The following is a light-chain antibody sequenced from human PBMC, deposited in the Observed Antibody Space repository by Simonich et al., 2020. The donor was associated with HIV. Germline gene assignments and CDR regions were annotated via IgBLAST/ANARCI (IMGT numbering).Light chain of an antibody. CDR3: QQYGSSPPYT. CDR1: QSVSSSY. CDR2: EAS. J-gene: IGKJ2*01. V-gene: IGKV3D-20*01. Sequence: EIVLTQSPGTLSLSPGERATLSCRASQSVSSSYFAGDQQKPGLAPRLLIYEASSRATGIPDRFSGSGSGTDFTLTISRLEPEDFAVYYCQQYGSSPPYTFGQGTKLEIK.